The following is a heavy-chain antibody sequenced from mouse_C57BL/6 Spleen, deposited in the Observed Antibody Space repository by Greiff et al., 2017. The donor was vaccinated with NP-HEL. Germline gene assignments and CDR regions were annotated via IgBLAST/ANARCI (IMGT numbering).Heavy chain of an antibody. J-gene: IGHJ4*01. Sequence: QVQLQQSGPELVKPGASVKISCKASGYAFSSSWMNWVKQRPGKGLEWIGRIYPGDGDTNYNGKFKGKATLTADKSSSTAYMQLSSLTSEDSAVYFCARTSYYDYDGDYYAMDYWGQGTSVTVSS. CDR2: IYPGDGDT. CDR3: ARTSYYDYDGDYYAMDY. D-gene: IGHD2-4*01. V-gene: IGHV1-82*01. CDR1: GYAFSSSW.